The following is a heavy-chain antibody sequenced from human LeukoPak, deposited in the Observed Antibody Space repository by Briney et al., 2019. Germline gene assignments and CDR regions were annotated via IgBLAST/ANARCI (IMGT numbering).Heavy chain of an antibody. Sequence: GGSLRLSWAASGFTFSSYAMSWVRQAPGKGLEWVSAISGSGGSTYYADSVKGRFTISRDNSKNTLYLQMNSLRAEDTAVYYCAMGGYSYGPYYFDYWGQGTLVTVSS. CDR1: GFTFSSYA. D-gene: IGHD5-18*01. J-gene: IGHJ4*02. CDR2: ISGSGGST. V-gene: IGHV3-23*01. CDR3: AMGGYSYGPYYFDY.